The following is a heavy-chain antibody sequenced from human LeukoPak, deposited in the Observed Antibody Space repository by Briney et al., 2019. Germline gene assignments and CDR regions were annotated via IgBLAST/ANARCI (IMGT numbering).Heavy chain of an antibody. D-gene: IGHD6-13*01. CDR1: GYTFTEFY. V-gene: IGHV1-2*02. CDR2: VTPSTGKI. J-gene: IGHJ5*01. Sequence: DSVKVSCKASGYTFTEFYIHWLQQAPGQGLEWMGWVTPSTGKIHYAQNFQGRVTMSRDTSISTAYMQLGRLKSDDTAVYYCARDIAPSGSWWFDSWGQGTLVTVSS. CDR3: ARDIAPSGSWWFDS.